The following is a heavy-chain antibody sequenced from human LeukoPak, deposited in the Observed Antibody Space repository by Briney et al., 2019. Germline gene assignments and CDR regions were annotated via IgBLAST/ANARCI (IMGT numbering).Heavy chain of an antibody. Sequence: ASVNVSCTASGYTFTSYGISWVRQAPGQGLEWMGVINPSGGSTSYAQTFQGRVTMTRDTSTSTVYMELSSLRSEDTSVYYCASLRIAVAANPTLEADDAFDIWGQGTMVTVSS. V-gene: IGHV1-46*01. D-gene: IGHD6-19*01. CDR2: INPSGGST. CDR3: ASLRIAVAANPTLEADDAFDI. CDR1: GYTFTSYG. J-gene: IGHJ3*02.